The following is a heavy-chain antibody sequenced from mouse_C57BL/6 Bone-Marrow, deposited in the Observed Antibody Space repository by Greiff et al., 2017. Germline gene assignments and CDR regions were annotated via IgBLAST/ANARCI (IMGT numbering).Heavy chain of an antibody. J-gene: IGHJ1*03. CDR2: INPNYGTT. D-gene: IGHD2-2*01. V-gene: IGHV1-39*01. CDR1: GYSFTDYN. CDR3: ARWGLWLRHWYFDV. Sequence: EVQLQQSGPELVKPGASVKISCKASGYSFTDYNMNWVKQSNGKSLEWIGVINPNYGTTSYNQKFKGKATLTVDQSSSTAYMQLNSLTSEDSAVYYGARWGLWLRHWYFDVWGTGTTVTVSS.